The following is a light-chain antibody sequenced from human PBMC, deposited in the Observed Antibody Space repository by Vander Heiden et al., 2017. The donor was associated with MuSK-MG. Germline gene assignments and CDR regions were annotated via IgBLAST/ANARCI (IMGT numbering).Light chain of an antibody. CDR2: WAS. V-gene: IGKV4-1*01. CDR3: QQYYSTPHA. J-gene: IGKJ3*01. CDR1: QSVLYSSNNKNY. Sequence: DIVMTQSPDSLAVSLGERATIHCKSSQSVLYSSNNKNYVAWYQQKPGQPPKLLIYWASIRESGVPDRFSGSGSGTDFTLTISSLQAEDVAVYYCQQYYSTPHAFGPGTKVDIK.